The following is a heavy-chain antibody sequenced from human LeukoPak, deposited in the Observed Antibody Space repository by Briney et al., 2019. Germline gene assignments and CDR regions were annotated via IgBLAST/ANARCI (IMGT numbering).Heavy chain of an antibody. D-gene: IGHD2-2*01. CDR2: ISSGGNTI. J-gene: IGHJ4*02. Sequence: GGSLRLSCAASGFTFSSYEMNWVRQAPGKGLEWVSYISSGGNTIYYADSVKGRFTLSRDNAKNPLYLQMNSLRGEDTAIYYCARGYVGFDYWGQGTLVTVSS. CDR1: GFTFSSYE. V-gene: IGHV3-48*03. CDR3: ARGYVGFDY.